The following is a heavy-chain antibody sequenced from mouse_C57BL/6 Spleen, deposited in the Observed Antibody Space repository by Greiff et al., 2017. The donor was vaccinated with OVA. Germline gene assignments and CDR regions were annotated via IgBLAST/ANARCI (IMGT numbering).Heavy chain of an antibody. J-gene: IGHJ4*01. CDR3: ASHEYEGFYYAMDY. CDR1: GYTFTGYW. D-gene: IGHD2-4*01. CDR2: ILPGSGST. V-gene: IGHV1-9*01. Sequence: QVQLQQSGAELMKPGASVKLSCKATGYTFTGYWIEWVKQRPGHGLEWIGEILPGSGSTNYNEKFKGKATFTADTSSNTAYMQLSSLTTEDSAIDYGASHEYEGFYYAMDYWGQGTSVTVSS.